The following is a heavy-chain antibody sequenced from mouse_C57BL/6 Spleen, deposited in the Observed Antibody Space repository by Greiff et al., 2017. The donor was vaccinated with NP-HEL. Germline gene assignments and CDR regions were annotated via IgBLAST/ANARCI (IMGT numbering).Heavy chain of an antibody. J-gene: IGHJ3*01. V-gene: IGHV2-9-1*01. CDR1: GFSLTSYA. CDR3: ARIENPKPFAY. Sequence: VMLVESGPGLVAPSQSLSITCTVSGFSLTSYAISWVRQPPGKGLEWLGVIWTGGGTNSNSALKSRLSISTDNSKSKVFLKINSLQTYDAARYYRARIENPKPFAYWGQGTLVTVSA. CDR2: IWTGGGT.